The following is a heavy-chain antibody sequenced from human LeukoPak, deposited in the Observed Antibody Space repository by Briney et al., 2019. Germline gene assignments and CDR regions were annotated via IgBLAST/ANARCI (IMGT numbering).Heavy chain of an antibody. D-gene: IGHD6-13*01. CDR1: GFTFSSYW. CDR3: AREGSSWPYYYYGMDV. J-gene: IGHJ6*02. Sequence: PGGSLRLSCAASGFTFSSYWMSWVRQAPGKGLEWVANIKQDGSEKYYVDSVKGRFTISRDNAKNSLYLQMNSLRAEDTAEYYCAREGSSWPYYYYGMDVWGQGTTVTVSS. CDR2: IKQDGSEK. V-gene: IGHV3-7*01.